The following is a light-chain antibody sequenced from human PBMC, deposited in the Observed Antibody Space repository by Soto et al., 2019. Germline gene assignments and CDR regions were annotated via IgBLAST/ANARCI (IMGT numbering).Light chain of an antibody. Sequence: DIQMTQSPSSLSASVGDRVLITCRASQSVSGYLNWYQQKPGKAPSLLIYATSNLQSGIPTRFSGSGSGTEFTLTISSLQPEDFATYYCQQLFDSPITFGQGTRLEIK. V-gene: IGKV1-39*01. CDR1: QSVSGY. J-gene: IGKJ5*01. CDR3: QQLFDSPIT. CDR2: ATS.